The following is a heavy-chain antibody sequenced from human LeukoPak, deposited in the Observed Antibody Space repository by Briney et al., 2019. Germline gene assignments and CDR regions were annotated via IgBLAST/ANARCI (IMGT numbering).Heavy chain of an antibody. J-gene: IGHJ6*02. CDR1: GXSISSYY. V-gene: IGHV4-59*01. CDR2: IYYSGST. Sequence: PSETLSLTCTVSGXSISSYYWSWIRQPPGKGLEWIAYIYYSGSTNYNPSLKSRVTISVDTSKNQFSLKLSSVTAADTAVYYCARLYRSSWHVWGHEDYYGMDVWGQGTTVTVSS. D-gene: IGHD6-13*01. CDR3: ARLYRSSWHVWGHEDYYGMDV.